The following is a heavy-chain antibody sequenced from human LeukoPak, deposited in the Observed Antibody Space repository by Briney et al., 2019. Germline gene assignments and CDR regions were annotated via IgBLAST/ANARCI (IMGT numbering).Heavy chain of an antibody. CDR3: ARNNYGGHDAFDI. CDR2: MNPNSGNT. CDR1: GYTFTGYD. J-gene: IGHJ3*02. D-gene: IGHD4-11*01. Sequence: ASVKVSCKASGYTFTGYDINWVRQATGQGLEWVGWMNPNSGNTGYAQKFQGRVTMTRDTSISTAYMELSSLRSEDTAVFYCARNNYGGHDAFDIWGQGTLVTVSS. V-gene: IGHV1-8*01.